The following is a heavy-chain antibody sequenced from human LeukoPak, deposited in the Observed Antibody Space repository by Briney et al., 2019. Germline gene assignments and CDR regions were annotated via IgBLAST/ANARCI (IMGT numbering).Heavy chain of an antibody. Sequence: GGSLRLSCTASGFTFGDYAMSWVRQAPGKGLEWVGFIRSKAYGGTIEYAASVKGRFTISRDDSKSIAYLQMNSLKTEDTAVYYCTRGGRRGYSYGYFDYWGQGTLVTVSS. CDR1: GFTFGDYA. CDR3: TRGGRRGYSYGYFDY. D-gene: IGHD5-18*01. CDR2: IRSKAYGGTI. J-gene: IGHJ4*02. V-gene: IGHV3-49*04.